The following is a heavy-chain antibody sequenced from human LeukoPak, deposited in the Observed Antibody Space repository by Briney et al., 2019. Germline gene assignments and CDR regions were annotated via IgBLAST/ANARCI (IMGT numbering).Heavy chain of an antibody. CDR3: TRDEYGTGSNFFDY. CDR1: GFTFDNYA. Sequence: GGSLRLSCTGSGFTFDNYAMSWFRQAPGKGLEWVGFIRNKAYGGTTEYAASVKGRFTISRDDSRSIAYLQMDNLRTEDTGVYYCTRDEYGTGSNFFDYWGQGTLVSVST. CDR2: IRNKAYGGTT. D-gene: IGHD2-8*02. V-gene: IGHV3-49*03. J-gene: IGHJ4*02.